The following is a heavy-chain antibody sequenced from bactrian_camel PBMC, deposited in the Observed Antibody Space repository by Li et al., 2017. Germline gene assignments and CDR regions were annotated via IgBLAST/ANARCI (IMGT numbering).Heavy chain of an antibody. CDR2: LDSDGRI. J-gene: IGHJ4*01. V-gene: IGHV3S6*01. Sequence: QVQLVESGGGSVQAGGSLRLSCAVSVSSANDYCLGWFRQASGKEREWVGSLDSDGRINYADSVKGRFTISKDNAKNTLYLQMNSLKPEDTAVYYCTRSYFGASHNTFAFWGQGTQVTVS. CDR1: VSSANDYC. D-gene: IGHD1*01. CDR3: TRSYFGASHNTFAF.